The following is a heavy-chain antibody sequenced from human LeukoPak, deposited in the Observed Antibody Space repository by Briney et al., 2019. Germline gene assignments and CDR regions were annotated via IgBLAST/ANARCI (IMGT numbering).Heavy chain of an antibody. V-gene: IGHV4-39*07. CDR2: IYYSGST. D-gene: IGHD3-10*01. CDR3: ARAVLLWFGEFTDSNWFDP. Sequence: SETLSLTCTVSGGSISSSSYYWGWIRQPPGKGLEWIGSIYYSGSTYYNPSLKSRVTMSVDTSKDQFSLKLSSVTAADTAVYYCARAVLLWFGEFTDSNWFDPWGQGTLVTVSS. CDR1: GGSISSSSYY. J-gene: IGHJ5*02.